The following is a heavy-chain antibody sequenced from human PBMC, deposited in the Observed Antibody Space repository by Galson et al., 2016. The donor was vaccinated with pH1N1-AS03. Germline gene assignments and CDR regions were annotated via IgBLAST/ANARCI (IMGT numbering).Heavy chain of an antibody. J-gene: IGHJ3*02. Sequence: SVKVSCKASGGTFNTYAISWVRRAPGQGLEWMGRIIPMLNIPAYAQKFQVRVTITADTSTNTAYMELTNLRSDDTALYYCAKGYSATPSGTFDIWGQGTMVTVSS. CDR2: IIPMLNIP. D-gene: IGHD2-15*01. CDR1: GGTFNTYA. V-gene: IGHV1-69*04. CDR3: AKGYSATPSGTFDI.